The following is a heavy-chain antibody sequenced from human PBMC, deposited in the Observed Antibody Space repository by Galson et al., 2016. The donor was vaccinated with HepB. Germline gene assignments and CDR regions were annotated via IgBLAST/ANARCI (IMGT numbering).Heavy chain of an antibody. CDR2: IYYSGST. CDR3: ATTGYARDTSMATNGFDI. J-gene: IGHJ3*02. Sequence: SETLSLTCTVSGGSVSSGSYSWSWIRQPPGKGLEWIGYIYYSGSTNYNPSLKTRVTISVDTSKNQFSLKLSSVTAADTAVYYCATTGYARDTSMATNGFDIWGQGTMVTVSS. V-gene: IGHV4-61*01. D-gene: IGHD5-18*01. CDR1: GGSVSSGSYS.